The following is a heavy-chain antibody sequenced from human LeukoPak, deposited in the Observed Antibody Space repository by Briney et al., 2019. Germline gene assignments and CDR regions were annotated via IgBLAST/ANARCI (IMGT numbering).Heavy chain of an antibody. V-gene: IGHV3-30*02. CDR2: IGYDGSNE. Sequence: PGGSLRLSCVASEFTFSTYGMHWVRQASGKGLEWVAFIGYDGSNEYYADSVKGRFTTSRDNSKNTLYLQMNSLRAEDTAVYYCAKEASSGWYPAARHFDYWGQGTLVTVSS. J-gene: IGHJ4*02. CDR1: EFTFSTYG. CDR3: AKEASSGWYPAARHFDY. D-gene: IGHD6-19*01.